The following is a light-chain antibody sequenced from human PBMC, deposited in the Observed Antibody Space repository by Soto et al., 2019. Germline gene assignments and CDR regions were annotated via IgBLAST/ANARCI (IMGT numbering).Light chain of an antibody. J-gene: IGLJ1*01. Sequence: QSALAQPRSVSGSPGQSVTISCTGTSSAVGAYNYVSWYQQHPGKAPKLMIYDVSKRPSGVPDRFSGSKSGNTASLTISGLQTEDEADYYCSSYAGGYTFVFGTGTKLTVL. CDR2: DVS. V-gene: IGLV2-11*01. CDR3: SSYAGGYTFV. CDR1: SSAVGAYNY.